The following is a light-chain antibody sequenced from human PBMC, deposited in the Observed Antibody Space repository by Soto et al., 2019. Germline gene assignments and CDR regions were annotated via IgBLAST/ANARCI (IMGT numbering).Light chain of an antibody. CDR2: DAS. J-gene: IGKJ5*01. Sequence: IQMTQSPSSLSASVGDRVTLTCRASQGISSALAWYQQKPGKAPKLLIYDASSLESGVPSRFSGSGSGTDFTLTISSLQPEEFATYYCQQFNNYITFGQGTRLEIK. CDR3: QQFNNYIT. V-gene: IGKV1D-13*01. CDR1: QGISSA.